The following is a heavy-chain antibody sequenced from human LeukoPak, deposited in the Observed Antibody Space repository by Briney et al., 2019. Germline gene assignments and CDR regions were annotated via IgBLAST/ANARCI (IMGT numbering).Heavy chain of an antibody. CDR1: GFTFSTYA. CDR2: ISYDGSNK. J-gene: IGHJ4*02. V-gene: IGHV3-30-3*01. D-gene: IGHD3-22*01. CDR3: AREGDDSSGYGDY. Sequence: GRSLRLSCAASGFTFSTYAIHWVRQAPGKGLEWVAVISYDGSNKYYADSVKGRFTISRDNSKNTLYLQMNSLRAEDTAVYYCAREGDDSSGYGDYWGQGTLVTVSS.